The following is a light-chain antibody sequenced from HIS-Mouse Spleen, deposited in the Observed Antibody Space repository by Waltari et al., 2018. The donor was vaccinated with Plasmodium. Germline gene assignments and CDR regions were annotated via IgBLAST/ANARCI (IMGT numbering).Light chain of an antibody. CDR1: QSISSW. J-gene: IGKJ1*01. Sequence: DIQMTKSPSTLSASVGDRVTITCRASQSISSWLAWYQQKPGKAPKLLIYKASSLESGVPSRFSGSGSVTEFTLTISSLQPDDFATYYCQQYNSYSWTFGQGTKVEIK. CDR2: KAS. V-gene: IGKV1-5*03. CDR3: QQYNSYSWT.